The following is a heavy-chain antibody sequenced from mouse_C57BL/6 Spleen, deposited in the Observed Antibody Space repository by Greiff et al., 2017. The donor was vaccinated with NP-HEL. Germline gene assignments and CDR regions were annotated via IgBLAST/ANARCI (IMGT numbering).Heavy chain of an antibody. D-gene: IGHD2-5*01. CDR2: IYPGSGST. J-gene: IGHJ2*01. V-gene: IGHV1-55*01. CDR3: ARSGYSNYLCDY. Sequence: VQLQQPGAELVKPGASVKMSCKASGYTFTSYWITWVKQRPGQGLEWIGDIYPGSGSTNYNEKFKSKATLTVDTSSSTAYMQLSSLTSEDSAVYYCARSGYSNYLCDYWGQGTTLTVSS. CDR1: GYTFTSYW.